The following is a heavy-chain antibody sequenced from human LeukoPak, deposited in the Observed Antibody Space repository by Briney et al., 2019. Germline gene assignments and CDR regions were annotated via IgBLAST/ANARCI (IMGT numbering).Heavy chain of an antibody. CDR2: TYYRSKWYN. J-gene: IGHJ6*02. D-gene: IGHD3-10*01. CDR3: ARGMVRGVIMSYYYYGMDV. CDR1: GDSVSSNSAA. V-gene: IGHV6-1*01. Sequence: SQTLSLTCAISGDSVSSNSAAWNWIRQSPSRGLEWLGRTYYRSKWYNDYAVSVKSRITINPDTSKNQFSLQLNSVTPEDTAVYYCARGMVRGVIMSYYYYGMDVWGQGTTVTVSS.